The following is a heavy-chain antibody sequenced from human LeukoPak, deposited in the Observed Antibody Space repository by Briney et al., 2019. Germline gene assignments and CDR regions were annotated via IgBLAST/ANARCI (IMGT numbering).Heavy chain of an antibody. CDR1: GYSFTNYW. CDR2: IYPGDSDT. V-gene: IGHV5-51*01. D-gene: IGHD6-19*01. J-gene: IGHJ3*02. Sequence: GESLEISCKGSGYSFTNYWIGWVRQLPGKGLEWMGIIYPGDSDTRYSPSFQGQVTISADKSISTAYLQWSSLKASDTAMYFCARPYSSGWYTDTFDIWGQGTMVTVSS. CDR3: ARPYSSGWYTDTFDI.